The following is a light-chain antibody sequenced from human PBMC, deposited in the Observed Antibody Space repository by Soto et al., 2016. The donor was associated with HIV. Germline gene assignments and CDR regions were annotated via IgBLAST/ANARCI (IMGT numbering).Light chain of an antibody. CDR2: KAS. CDR3: LQDYNYPRT. J-gene: IGKJ1*01. CDR1: QSINSW. V-gene: IGKV1-5*03. Sequence: DIQMTQSPSTLSASVGDRVTITCRASQSINSWLAWYQQKPGKAPKLLIYKASSLESGVPSRFSGSGSGTDFTLTISSLQPEDFATYYCLQDYNYPRTFGQGTKVEIK.